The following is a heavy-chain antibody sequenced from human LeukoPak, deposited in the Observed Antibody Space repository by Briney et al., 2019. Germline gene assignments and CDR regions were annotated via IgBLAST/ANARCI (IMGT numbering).Heavy chain of an antibody. V-gene: IGHV3-66*01. Sequence: GGSLRLSCAASGFTVSSDYMSWVRQAPGKGLEWVSTIYSGGSTYYADSVKGRFTISRDNSKNTLYLQMNSLRAEDTAVYYCAKFQANYYDSSGYGCFDYWGQGTLVTVSS. CDR1: GFTVSSDY. CDR2: IYSGGST. CDR3: AKFQANYYDSSGYGCFDY. J-gene: IGHJ4*02. D-gene: IGHD3-22*01.